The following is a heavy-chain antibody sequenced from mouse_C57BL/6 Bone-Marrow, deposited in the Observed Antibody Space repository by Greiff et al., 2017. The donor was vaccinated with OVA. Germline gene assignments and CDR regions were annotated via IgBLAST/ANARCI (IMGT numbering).Heavy chain of an antibody. CDR3: ARSLYYPFAY. D-gene: IGHD1-1*01. Sequence: EVQLVESGGGLVQPGGSLSLSCAASGFTFTDYYMSWVRQPPGKALEWLGFIRNKANGYTTEYSASVKGRFTISRDNSQSILYLRMNALRAEDSATYYCARSLYYPFAYWGQGTLVTVSA. CDR2: IRNKANGYTT. CDR1: GFTFTDYY. V-gene: IGHV7-3*01. J-gene: IGHJ3*01.